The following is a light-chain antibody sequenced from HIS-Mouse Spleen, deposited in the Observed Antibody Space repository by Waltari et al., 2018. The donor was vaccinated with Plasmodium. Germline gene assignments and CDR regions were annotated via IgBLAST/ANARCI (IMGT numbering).Light chain of an antibody. J-gene: IGKJ2*01. CDR1: QSVSSSY. CDR2: GAS. CDR3: QQYGSSPPYT. V-gene: IGKV3-20*01. Sequence: IVLTQSPCTLSLSPGERATLSSRASQSVSSSYLAWYQQKPGQAPRLLIYGASSRATGIPDRFSGSGSGTDFTLTISRLEPEDFAVYYCQQYGSSPPYTFGQGTKLEIK.